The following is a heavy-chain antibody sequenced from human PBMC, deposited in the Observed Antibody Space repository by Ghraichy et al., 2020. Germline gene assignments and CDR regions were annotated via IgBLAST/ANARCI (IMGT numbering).Heavy chain of an antibody. V-gene: IGHV4-61*01. Sequence: LTCTVSRGSVAGGSYFWSWIRQPPGKGLEWIGYIFTGGNSNYNPSLKSRVTISVDTSKNQISLNLTSVTAADTAVYYCAGRGRRFDYWGQGTLVTVSS. CDR1: RGSVAGGSYF. D-gene: IGHD3-10*01. CDR3: AGRGRRFDY. J-gene: IGHJ4*02. CDR2: IFTGGNS.